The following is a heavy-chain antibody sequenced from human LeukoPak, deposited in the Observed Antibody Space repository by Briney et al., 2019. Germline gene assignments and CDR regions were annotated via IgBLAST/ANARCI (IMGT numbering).Heavy chain of an antibody. Sequence: TSETLSLTCAVYGGSFSGYYWTWIRQPPGKGLEWIGEINHSGSTNYNPSLKSRVTISVDTSKNQFSLILSSVTAADTAVYYCARGGETGKYCSSSSCYGFYYYMDVWGEGTTVTVSS. CDR1: GGSFSGYY. D-gene: IGHD2-2*01. CDR3: ARGGETGKYCSSSSCYGFYYYMDV. CDR2: INHSGST. J-gene: IGHJ6*03. V-gene: IGHV4-34*01.